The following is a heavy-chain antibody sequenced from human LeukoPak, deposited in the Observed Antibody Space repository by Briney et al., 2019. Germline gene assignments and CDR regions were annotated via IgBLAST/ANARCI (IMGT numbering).Heavy chain of an antibody. Sequence: PGSSLRLSCAASGFTFDDYAMHWVRQAPGKGLEWVSGISWNSGSIGYADSVKGRFTISRDNAKNSLYLQMNSLRAEDTAVYYCAKLASNYDFWSGSDYWGQGTLVTVSS. D-gene: IGHD3-3*01. CDR3: AKLASNYDFWSGSDY. V-gene: IGHV3-9*01. CDR1: GFTFDDYA. J-gene: IGHJ4*02. CDR2: ISWNSGSI.